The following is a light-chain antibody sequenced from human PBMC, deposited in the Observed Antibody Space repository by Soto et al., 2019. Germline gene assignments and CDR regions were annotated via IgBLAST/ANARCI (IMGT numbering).Light chain of an antibody. CDR3: QQCRNWPLT. CDR2: DAS. Sequence: EIVMTQSPATLSVSPGEGATLSCKASQTVYNNLAWYQQRPGQPPRLLIYDASTRATGISARFSGSGYGTEFTLTIRSLQSEDLAVYFCQQCRNWPLTFGAGTKVEIK. J-gene: IGKJ4*01. V-gene: IGKV3-15*01. CDR1: QTVYNN.